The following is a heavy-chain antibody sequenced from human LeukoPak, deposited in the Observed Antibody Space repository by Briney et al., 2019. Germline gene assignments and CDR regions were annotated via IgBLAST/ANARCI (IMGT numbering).Heavy chain of an antibody. D-gene: IGHD3-22*01. J-gene: IGHJ4*02. CDR1: GDSVSSNSAA. Sequence: SQTLSLTCAISGDSVSSNSAAWNWIRQSPSRGLEWLGRTYYRSKWYNDYAVSVKSRITINPDTSKNQFSLQLNSVTPEDTAVYYCAGGEGPTYYYDSSGYYFDYWGQGTLVTVSS. CDR3: AGGEGPTYYYDSSGYYFDY. V-gene: IGHV6-1*01. CDR2: TYYRSKWYN.